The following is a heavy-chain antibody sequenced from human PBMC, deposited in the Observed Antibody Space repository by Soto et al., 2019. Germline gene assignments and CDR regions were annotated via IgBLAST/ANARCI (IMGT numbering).Heavy chain of an antibody. J-gene: IGHJ6*02. CDR2: IYHSGST. D-gene: IGHD3-10*01. CDR3: ASEVRGVLDV. Sequence: QVQLQESGPGLVKPSGTLSLTCTVSGDSFSSSNWWSWVHQSPGKGLEWIGEIYHSGSTNYNPSLKSRVIISVDKSKRQFSLKLNSVTAADTAVYLCASEVRGVLDVWGPGTTVTVSS. CDR1: GDSFSSSNW. V-gene: IGHV4-4*02.